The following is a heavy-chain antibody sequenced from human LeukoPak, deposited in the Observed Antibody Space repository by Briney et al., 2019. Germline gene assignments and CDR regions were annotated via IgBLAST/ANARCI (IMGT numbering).Heavy chain of an antibody. V-gene: IGHV3-23*01. J-gene: IGHJ4*02. D-gene: IGHD3-22*01. CDR2: VSGSGGST. Sequence: GGSLRLSCAASGFAFSSYAMTWVRQAPGKGLEWVSVVSGSGGSTYYADSVKGRFTISRDNSQNTLYLLMNSLRAEDTAVYYCAKDWAGSDRRYYFDCWGQGTLVTVSP. CDR3: AKDWAGSDRRYYFDC. CDR1: GFAFSSYA.